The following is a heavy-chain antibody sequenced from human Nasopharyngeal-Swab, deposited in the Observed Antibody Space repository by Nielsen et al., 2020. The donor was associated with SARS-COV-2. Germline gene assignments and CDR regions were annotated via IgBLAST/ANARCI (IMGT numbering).Heavy chain of an antibody. Sequence: GESLKISCAASGFTFSTYEMNWVRQAPGKGLEWVSYIRNTGGSIYSADSVKGRFTISRDNAKNSLYLQMNSLRVEDTAVYYCSRWFRDAYTYRWYFDLWGRGTLVTVSS. CDR1: GFTFSTYE. V-gene: IGHV3-48*03. D-gene: IGHD5-24*01. CDR3: SRWFRDAYTYRWYFDL. J-gene: IGHJ2*01. CDR2: IRNTGGSI.